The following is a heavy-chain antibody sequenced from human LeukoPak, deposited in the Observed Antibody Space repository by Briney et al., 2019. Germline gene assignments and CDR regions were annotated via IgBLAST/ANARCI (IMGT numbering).Heavy chain of an antibody. CDR2: ISGSGAST. CDR3: AKDVGKWESLHFFDY. V-gene: IGHV3-23*01. D-gene: IGHD1-26*01. CDR1: GFTLSTNA. J-gene: IGHJ4*02. Sequence: GGSLRLSCLTSGFTLSTNAMSWVRQAPGKGLEWISGISGSGASTYYADSVKGRFTISRDDSRNTLYLQMNSLRGVDTAVYYCAKDVGKWESLHFFDYWGQGTLVTVSS.